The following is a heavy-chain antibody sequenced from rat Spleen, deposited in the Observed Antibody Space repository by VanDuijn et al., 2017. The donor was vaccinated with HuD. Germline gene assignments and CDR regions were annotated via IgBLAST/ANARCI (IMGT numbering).Heavy chain of an antibody. Sequence: EVQLVESGGGLVQPGRSLRLSCAASGFTFSNYYMAWVRQAPTKGLEWVASITNSGGSTYYRDSVKGRFTISRDNAKSSLYLQMNSLRSEDTATYYCAKGGSTTSWGQGVMVTVSS. CDR3: AKGGSTTS. D-gene: IGHD1-1*01. CDR1: GFTFSNYY. CDR2: ITNSGGST. V-gene: IGHV5-25*01. J-gene: IGHJ2*01.